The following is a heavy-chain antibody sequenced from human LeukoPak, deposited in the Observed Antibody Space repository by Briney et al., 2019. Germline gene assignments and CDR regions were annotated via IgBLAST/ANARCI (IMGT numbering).Heavy chain of an antibody. V-gene: IGHV4-38-2*02. CDR1: GYSISSGFY. J-gene: IGHJ4*02. CDR3: ARAVGTSRNFFDY. D-gene: IGHD4-23*01. Sequence: PSETLSLTCTVPGYSISSGFYWGWIRQPPGKGLECIGSIYHSRSTYYNPSLKSRVTISVDTSKNQFSLNLSSVTAADTAMYYCARAVGTSRNFFDYWGQGTLVTVSS. CDR2: IYHSRST.